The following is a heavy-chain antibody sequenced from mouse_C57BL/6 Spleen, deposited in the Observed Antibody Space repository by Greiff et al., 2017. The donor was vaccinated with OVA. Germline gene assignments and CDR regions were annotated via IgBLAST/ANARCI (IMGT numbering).Heavy chain of an antibody. D-gene: IGHD2-3*01. J-gene: IGHJ2*01. CDR3: ARSYDGYYSDYFDY. Sequence: QVQLQQSGPELVKPGASVKISCKASGYAFSSSWMNWVKQRPGKGLEWIGRIYPGDGDTNYNGKFKGKATLTADKSSSTAYMQLSSLTSEDSAVYFCARSYDGYYSDYFDYWGQGTTLTVSS. V-gene: IGHV1-82*01. CDR1: GYAFSSSW. CDR2: IYPGDGDT.